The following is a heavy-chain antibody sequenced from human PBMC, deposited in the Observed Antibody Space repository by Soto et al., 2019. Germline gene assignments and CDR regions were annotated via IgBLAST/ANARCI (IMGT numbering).Heavy chain of an antibody. D-gene: IGHD2-21*01. J-gene: IGHJ4*02. Sequence: QVQLVESGGGVVQPGRSLRLSCAASGFTFSSYGMHWVRQAPGKGLEWVAVIWFDGSNKYYADSVKGRFTISRDNSKNTLYLQMNSLRDEDTAVYYCAREYSRVRYYFDYWGQGTLVTVSS. CDR3: AREYSRVRYYFDY. CDR2: IWFDGSNK. V-gene: IGHV3-33*01. CDR1: GFTFSSYG.